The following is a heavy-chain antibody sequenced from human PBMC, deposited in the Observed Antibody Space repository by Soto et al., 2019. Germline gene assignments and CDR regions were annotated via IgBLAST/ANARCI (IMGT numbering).Heavy chain of an antibody. D-gene: IGHD6-13*01. V-gene: IGHV4-59*01. CDR3: ARDQSSWGWFDP. Sequence: SETLSLTCTVSGGSITSDYWSWIRQSPGKGLEWIGYIYYSGSTNYNPSLKSRVTISVDTSKNQFSLKLSSVTAADTAVYYCARDQSSWGWFDPWGQGTLVTVSS. CDR1: GGSITSDY. CDR2: IYYSGST. J-gene: IGHJ5*02.